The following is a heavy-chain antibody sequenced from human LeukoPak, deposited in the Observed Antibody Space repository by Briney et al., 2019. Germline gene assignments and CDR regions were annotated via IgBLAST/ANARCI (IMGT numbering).Heavy chain of an antibody. CDR3: TRAAGITGTSRDNWFDP. V-gene: IGHV3-30*02. CDR1: GFTFSSYD. CDR2: IRHDGNRK. Sequence: PGGSLRLSCAASGFTFSSYDMHWVRRAPGKGLEWVASIRHDGNRKYHADFVEGRFTISKDNSKNTVYVQMNSLRADDTAVYYCTRAAGITGTSRDNWFDPWGQGTLVIVSS. J-gene: IGHJ5*02. D-gene: IGHD1/OR15-1a*01.